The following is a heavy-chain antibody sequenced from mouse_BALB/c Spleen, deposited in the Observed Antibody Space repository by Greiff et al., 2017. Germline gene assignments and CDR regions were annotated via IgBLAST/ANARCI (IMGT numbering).Heavy chain of an antibody. Sequence: QVQLQQPGAELVKPGASVKLSCKASGYTFTSYWMHWVKPRPGQGFEWIGEINPSNGGTNYNEKFKRKATLTVDKSSSTAYMQLSSLTSEDSAVYYCARSVNWDYFDYWGQGTTLTVSS. J-gene: IGHJ2*01. D-gene: IGHD4-1*01. CDR1: GYTFTSYW. V-gene: IGHV1S81*02. CDR2: INPSNGGT. CDR3: ARSVNWDYFDY.